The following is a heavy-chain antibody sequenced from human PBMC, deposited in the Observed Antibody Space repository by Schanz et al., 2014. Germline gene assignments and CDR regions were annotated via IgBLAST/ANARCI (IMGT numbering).Heavy chain of an antibody. V-gene: IGHV4-30-4*07. D-gene: IGHD3-9*01. J-gene: IGHJ3*02. CDR1: GGSISSGDSL. Sequence: QVQLQESGPGLVKPSQTLSLACAVSGGSISSGDSLWSWIRQPPGRGLEWIGYVFYSGTTSYNPSLKSRMTRSLDTSKNKISLNLKSVPAADTAVYYCARGVRRYDILTGHYCVDSFDIWGQGTMVTVSS. CDR3: ARGVRRYDILTGHYCVDSFDI. CDR2: VFYSGTT.